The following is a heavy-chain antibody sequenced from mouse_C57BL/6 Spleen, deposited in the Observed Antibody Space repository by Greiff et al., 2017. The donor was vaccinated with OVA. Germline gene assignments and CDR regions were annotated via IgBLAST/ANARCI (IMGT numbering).Heavy chain of an antibody. CDR1: GFSLSTSGMG. CDR3: ARSKVLYDYGGGYYAMDY. D-gene: IGHD2-4*01. Sequence: QVTLKVSGPGILQSSQTLSLTCSFSGFSLSTSGMGVSWIRQPSGKGLEWLAHLYWDDDTRYNPSLKSRLTISKDTSRNQVFLKITSVDTADTATYYCARSKVLYDYGGGYYAMDYWGQGTSVTVSS. J-gene: IGHJ4*01. V-gene: IGHV8-12*01. CDR2: LYWDDDT.